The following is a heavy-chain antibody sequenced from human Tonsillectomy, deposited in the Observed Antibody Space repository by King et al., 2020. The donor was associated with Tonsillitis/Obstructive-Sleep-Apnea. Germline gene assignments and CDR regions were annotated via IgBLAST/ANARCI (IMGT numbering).Heavy chain of an antibody. Sequence: QLQESGPGLVKPSETLSLTYTVSGGSISSSSYYWGWIRQPPGKGLEGIGNIYYSGSTYYNPSLKSRVTISVDTSKNQFSLKLSSVTAADTAVYYCARADCSGGSCYEFNFDYWGQGTLVTVSS. J-gene: IGHJ4*02. V-gene: IGHV4-39*01. CDR2: IYYSGST. CDR3: ARADCSGGSCYEFNFDY. D-gene: IGHD2-15*01. CDR1: GGSISSSSYY.